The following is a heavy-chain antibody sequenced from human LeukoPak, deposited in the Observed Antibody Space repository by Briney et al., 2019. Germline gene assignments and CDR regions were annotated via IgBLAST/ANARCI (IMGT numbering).Heavy chain of an antibody. J-gene: IGHJ6*03. CDR3: ARGAYRSSLTFPRYSHYYMDV. D-gene: IGHD6-6*01. V-gene: IGHV3-7*01. CDR2: IKQDGSEK. CDR1: GFTFSSYW. Sequence: PGGSLRLSCAASGFTFSSYWMSWVRQAPGKGLEWVANIKQDGSEKYYVDSVKGRFTISRDNAKNSLYLQMNSLRAEDTAVYFCARGAYRSSLTFPRYSHYYMDVWDKGTTVIVSS.